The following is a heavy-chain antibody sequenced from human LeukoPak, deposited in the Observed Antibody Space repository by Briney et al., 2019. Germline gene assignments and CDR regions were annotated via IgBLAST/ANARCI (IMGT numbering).Heavy chain of an antibody. D-gene: IGHD6-19*01. CDR3: ARAFPRIAVAGTRWFDP. CDR2: MNPNSGNT. Sequence: ASVKVSCKASGYTFTSYDINWVRQATGQGLEWMGWMNPNSGNTGYAQKFQGRVTMTRSTSISTAYMELSRLRSDDTAVYYCARAFPRIAVAGTRWFDPWGQGTLVTVSS. CDR1: GYTFTSYD. V-gene: IGHV1-8*01. J-gene: IGHJ5*02.